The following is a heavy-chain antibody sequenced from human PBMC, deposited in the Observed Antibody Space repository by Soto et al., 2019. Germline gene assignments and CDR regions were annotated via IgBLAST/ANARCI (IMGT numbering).Heavy chain of an antibody. D-gene: IGHD1-26*01. CDR2: IYHSGST. Sequence: QVQLQESGPGLVKPSGTLSLTCAVSGGSISSSNWWSWVRQPPGKGLEWIGEIYHSGSTNYNPSLKSRVTISVDTPTNQFSLKLSSVTAADTAVYYCARSPGSYRFDYWGQGTLVTVSS. V-gene: IGHV4-4*02. J-gene: IGHJ4*02. CDR3: ARSPGSYRFDY. CDR1: GGSISSSNW.